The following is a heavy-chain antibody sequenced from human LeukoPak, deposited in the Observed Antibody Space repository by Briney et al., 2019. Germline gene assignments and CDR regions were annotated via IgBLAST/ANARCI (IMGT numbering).Heavy chain of an antibody. Sequence: SETLSLTCTVSGASVTTYHWSWLRQSPEKGLEWIANVHSSGTTYYNPSLRSRVSISIDTSKNQFSLKMTSVTTADTAVCYCARDIRAVGATLYFDYWGQGSLVTVSS. J-gene: IGHJ4*02. CDR2: VHSSGTT. D-gene: IGHD1-26*01. V-gene: IGHV4-59*02. CDR3: ARDIRAVGATLYFDY. CDR1: GASVTTYH.